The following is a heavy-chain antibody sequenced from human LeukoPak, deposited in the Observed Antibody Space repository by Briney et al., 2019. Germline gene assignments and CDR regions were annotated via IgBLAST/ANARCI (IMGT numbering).Heavy chain of an antibody. CDR1: GGTFSSYP. Sequence: SVKVSCKASGGTFSSYPISWVRQAPGQGLERMGRIIPIFGTANYAQKFQGRVTITADKSTSTAYMELSSLRSEDTAVYYCARDRRWYCSSTSCSSGGDYWGQGTLVTVSS. CDR3: ARDRRWYCSSTSCSSGGDY. J-gene: IGHJ4*02. CDR2: IIPIFGTA. D-gene: IGHD2-2*01. V-gene: IGHV1-69*06.